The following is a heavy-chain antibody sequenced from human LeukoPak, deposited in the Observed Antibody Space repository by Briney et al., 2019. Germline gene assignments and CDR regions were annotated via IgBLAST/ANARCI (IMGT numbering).Heavy chain of an antibody. Sequence: PGGSLRLSCAASGFTFSTYGINWVRQAPGKGLEWGSVIYSGGSTYYADSVKGRFTISRDNSKNTLYLQMNSLRAEDTAVYYCARNSDYVWGSSGGGEYYFDYWGQGTLVTVSS. D-gene: IGHD3-16*01. CDR2: IYSGGST. CDR1: GFTFSTYG. J-gene: IGHJ4*02. V-gene: IGHV3-53*01. CDR3: ARNSDYVWGSSGGGEYYFDY.